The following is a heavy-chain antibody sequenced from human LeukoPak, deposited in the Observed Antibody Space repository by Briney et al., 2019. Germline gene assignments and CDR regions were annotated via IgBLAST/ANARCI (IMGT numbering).Heavy chain of an antibody. CDR1: GFTFSSYW. D-gene: IGHD2-21*02. CDR3: ARGRRDCGGDCYVAFDI. V-gene: IGHV3-74*01. J-gene: IGHJ3*02. CDR2: INSDGSST. Sequence: PGGSLRLSCAASGFTFSSYWMHWVRQAPGKGLVWVSRINSDGSSTSYADSVKGRFTISRDNSKNSLFLQMHSLRADDTAVYYCARGRRDCGGDCYVAFDIWGQGTMVTVSS.